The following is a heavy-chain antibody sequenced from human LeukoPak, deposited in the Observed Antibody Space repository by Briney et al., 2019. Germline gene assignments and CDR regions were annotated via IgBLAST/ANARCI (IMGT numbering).Heavy chain of an antibody. CDR3: AREGRYFFDY. Sequence: PGGSLRLSCAASGFTFSSYGMHWVRQAPGKGLDWVSYISTSGSTIYYADSVKGRFTISRDNAKNSLYLQMNSLRAEDTAVYYCAREGRYFFDYWGQGTLVTVSS. D-gene: IGHD3-9*01. J-gene: IGHJ4*02. V-gene: IGHV3-48*04. CDR2: ISTSGSTI. CDR1: GFTFSSYG.